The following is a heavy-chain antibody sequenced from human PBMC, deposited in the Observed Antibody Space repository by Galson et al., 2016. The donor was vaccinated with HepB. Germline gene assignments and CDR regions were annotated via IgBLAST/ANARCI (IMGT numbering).Heavy chain of an antibody. V-gene: IGHV4-34*01. CDR1: GESLTGYY. Sequence: SETLSLTCAVYGESLTGYYWSWIRQPPGKGLEWIGQIKHSGSSNYSPSLKRRVTISIDTSKNQFSLRLSSVTAADTAVYYCAKHSGYDDNWFDPWGQGTLVTVSS. J-gene: IGHJ5*02. D-gene: IGHD5-12*01. CDR3: AKHSGYDDNWFDP. CDR2: IKHSGSS.